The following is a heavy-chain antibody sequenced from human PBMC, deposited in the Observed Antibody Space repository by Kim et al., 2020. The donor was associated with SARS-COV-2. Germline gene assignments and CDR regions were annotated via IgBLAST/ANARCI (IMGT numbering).Heavy chain of an antibody. CDR1: GGSISSSSYY. CDR2: IYYSGRT. Sequence: SETLSLTCTASGGSISSSSYYWGWIRQPPGKGLAWIGSIYYSGRTNNNLSLKSRVTMSVDTSKNQFSLRLKFVTAADTAVYYWPRHGKKNQLLLHY. D-gene: IGHD2-2*01. V-gene: IGHV4-39*01. J-gene: IGHJ4*01. CDR3: PRHGKKNQLLLHY.